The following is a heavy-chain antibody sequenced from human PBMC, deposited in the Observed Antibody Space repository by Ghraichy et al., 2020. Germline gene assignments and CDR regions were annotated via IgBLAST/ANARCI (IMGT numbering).Heavy chain of an antibody. Sequence: GGSLRLSCEASGFSFSAYSMIWVRLSPGKGLEWLSSISSGSRYIYYADSVKGRFTISRDDAENSLYLQMHSLRADDMAVYFCARDFFGSYPYYPDYWGQGTLVTVSS. J-gene: IGHJ4*02. D-gene: IGHD3-16*02. CDR2: ISSGSRYI. CDR1: GFSFSAYS. CDR3: ARDFFGSYPYYPDY. V-gene: IGHV3-21*01.